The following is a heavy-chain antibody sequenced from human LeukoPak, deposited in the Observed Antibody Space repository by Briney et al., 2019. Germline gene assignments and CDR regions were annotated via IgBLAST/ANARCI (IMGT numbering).Heavy chain of an antibody. V-gene: IGHV3-74*01. CDR3: ARGGYNGYDSVDY. CDR2: VNSAGSST. CDR1: GFTFSSYG. D-gene: IGHD5-12*01. Sequence: GRSLRLSCAASGFTFSSYGMHWVRQAPGKGLVWVSRVNSAGSSTNYADSVKGRFTISRDNAKNTLYLQMNSLRVEDTAVYYCARGGYNGYDSVDYWGQGTLVTVSS. J-gene: IGHJ4*02.